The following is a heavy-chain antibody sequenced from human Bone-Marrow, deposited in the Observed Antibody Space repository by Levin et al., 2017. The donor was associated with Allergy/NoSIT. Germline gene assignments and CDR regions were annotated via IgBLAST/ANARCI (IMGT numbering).Heavy chain of an antibody. V-gene: IGHV3-30*18. CDR2: ISYDGSNK. Sequence: GGSLRLSCAASGFTFSSYGMHWVRQAPGKGLEWVAVISYDGSNKYYADSVKGRFTISRDNSKNTLYLQMNSLRAEDTAVYYCAKDRTQRGLGSFDYWGQGTLVTVSS. D-gene: IGHD1-26*01. J-gene: IGHJ4*02. CDR3: AKDRTQRGLGSFDY. CDR1: GFTFSSYG.